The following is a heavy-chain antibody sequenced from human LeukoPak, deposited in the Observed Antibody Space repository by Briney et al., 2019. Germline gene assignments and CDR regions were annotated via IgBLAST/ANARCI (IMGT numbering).Heavy chain of an antibody. D-gene: IGHD3-16*01. CDR2: IYYSGST. J-gene: IGHJ4*02. CDR3: ARGVGLTQGGAFDF. Sequence: SETLSLTCTVSGGSISSYYCSWIRQPPGKGLEWIGYIYYSGSTNYNPSLKSRVTISVDTSKNQFSLRLSSVTAADTAVYYCARGVGLTQGGAFDFWGQGTLVTVSS. CDR1: GGSISSYY. V-gene: IGHV4-59*08.